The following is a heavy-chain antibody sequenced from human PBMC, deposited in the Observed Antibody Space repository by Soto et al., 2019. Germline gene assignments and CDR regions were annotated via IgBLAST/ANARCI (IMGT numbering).Heavy chain of an antibody. D-gene: IGHD3-3*01. CDR2: IYYSGST. CDR3: ARVSVRAPYGMDV. V-gene: IGHV4-30-4*01. J-gene: IGHJ6*02. Sequence: SETLSLTCSVSGGSISSGDYYWSWIRQPPGKGLEWIGYIYYSGSTYYNPSLKSRVTISVDTSKNQFSLKLSSVTAADTAVYYCARVSVRAPYGMDVWGQGTTVTVSS. CDR1: GGSISSGDYY.